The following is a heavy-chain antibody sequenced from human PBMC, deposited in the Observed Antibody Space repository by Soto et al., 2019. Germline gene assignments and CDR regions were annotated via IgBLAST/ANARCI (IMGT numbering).Heavy chain of an antibody. D-gene: IGHD2-21*02. V-gene: IGHV4-34*01. J-gene: IGHJ5*02. CDR2: INHSGRT. CDR3: SRGLGVMTP. Sequence: ASETLSLTCSVYGGSFSGYDWSWIRQPPGKGLEWIGEINHSGRTNNNPSLKSRVTISVDASKNQFSLKLTSMTAADTAVYFCSRGLGVMTPWGQGTLVTVSS. CDR1: GGSFSGYD.